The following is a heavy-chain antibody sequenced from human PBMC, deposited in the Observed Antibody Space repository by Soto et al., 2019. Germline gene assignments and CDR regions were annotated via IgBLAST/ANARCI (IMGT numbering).Heavy chain of an antibody. CDR2: IYNSGST. J-gene: IGHJ4*02. V-gene: IGHV3-53*04. CDR1: GFTVSMNY. CDR3: ARDRYNSGWYFSEY. D-gene: IGHD6-19*01. Sequence: GGSLRLSCAASGFTVSMNYMSWVRQAPGKGLEWVSAIYNSGSTYYADSVKGRFTISRHNSQNTLYLQMNGLRSEDTAVNYCARDRYNSGWYFSEYWGLGSLVTVSS.